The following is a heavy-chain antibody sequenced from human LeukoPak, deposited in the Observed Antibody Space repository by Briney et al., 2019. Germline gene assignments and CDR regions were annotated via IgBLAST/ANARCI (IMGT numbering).Heavy chain of an antibody. CDR1: GGXISSYY. J-gene: IGHJ4*02. Sequence: SETLSLTCTVSGGXISSYYWSWIRQPPGKGLEWMGNIYYSGSTNYNSSLKSRVTISVDTSKNQISLKLRSVTAADTAVYYCARKGVSDPYYFDSWGQGTLVTVSS. V-gene: IGHV4-59*08. CDR3: ARKGVSDPYYFDS. D-gene: IGHD3-16*01. CDR2: IYYSGST.